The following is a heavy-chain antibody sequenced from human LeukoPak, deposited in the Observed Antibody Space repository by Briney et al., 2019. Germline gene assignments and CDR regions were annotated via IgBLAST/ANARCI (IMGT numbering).Heavy chain of an antibody. Sequence: SETLSPTCTVSGGPINSYYWSWIRQPPGKGLKGMGYIYYNGHTNYAPSLKSRVTISVDTSKNQFSLKLSSVTAADTAVYYCARHSVSYSGTYFDPWGHGTLVTVSS. D-gene: IGHD1-26*01. V-gene: IGHV4-59*08. CDR3: ARHSVSYSGTYFDP. CDR2: IYYNGHT. CDR1: GGPINSYY. J-gene: IGHJ5*02.